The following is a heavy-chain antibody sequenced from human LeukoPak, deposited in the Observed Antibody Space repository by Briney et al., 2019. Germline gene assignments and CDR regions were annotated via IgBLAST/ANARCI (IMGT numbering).Heavy chain of an antibody. J-gene: IGHJ4*02. CDR2: INSNGDEI. CDR1: GXTFSTYA. Sequence: GGSLRLSCAASGXTFSTYAMTWVRQAPGKGLEWVSGINSNGDEIYYADSVRGRFTISRDNSNNALYLQMDSLRTEDTAVYYCANWIGSSSRDYWGQGTLVTVSS. CDR3: ANWIGSSSRDY. V-gene: IGHV3-23*01. D-gene: IGHD6-6*01.